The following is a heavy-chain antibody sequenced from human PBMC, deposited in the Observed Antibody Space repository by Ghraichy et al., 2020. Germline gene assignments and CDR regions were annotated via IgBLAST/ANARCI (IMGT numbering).Heavy chain of an antibody. CDR3: AKDQGANWGRIWYFGL. J-gene: IGHJ2*01. CDR1: GFTFDDYA. Sequence: GGSLRLSCAASGFTFDDYAMHWVRQAPGKGLEWVSGISWNSGYIDYADSVKGRFTISRDNAKNSLYLQMNSLRAEDTALYYCAKDQGANWGRIWYFGLWGRGTLVTVSS. CDR2: ISWNSGYI. V-gene: IGHV3-9*01. D-gene: IGHD7-27*01.